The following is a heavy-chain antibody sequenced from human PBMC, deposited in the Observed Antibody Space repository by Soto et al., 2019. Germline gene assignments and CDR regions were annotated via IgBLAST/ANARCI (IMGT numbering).Heavy chain of an antibody. CDR1: GGTFSDYT. CDR2: VVLILNII. J-gene: IGHJ5*02. D-gene: IGHD3-10*01. V-gene: IGHV1-69*02. CDR3: ARGREWFGP. Sequence: QVQLVQSGAEVKKPGSSVKVSCKVSGGTFSDYTITWVRQAPGQGLEWMGRVVLILNIIHYAPKFHGRVTITADKSASTVYMDLTSLTSGDTAVYYCARGREWFGPWGQGTLVTVSA.